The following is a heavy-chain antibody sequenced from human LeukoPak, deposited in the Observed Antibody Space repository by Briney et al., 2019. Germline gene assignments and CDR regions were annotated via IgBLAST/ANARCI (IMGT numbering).Heavy chain of an antibody. Sequence: GGSLRLSCAASGFIFSSYAMSWVRQAPGKGLEWVLGISGTGGRTYYADSVKGRFTISRDNSKNTLYLQMNSLRAEDTAVYYCASHQEWQLPSGFDIWGQGTMVTVSS. J-gene: IGHJ3*02. CDR2: ISGTGGRT. CDR3: ASHQEWQLPSGFDI. V-gene: IGHV3-23*01. CDR1: GFIFSSYA. D-gene: IGHD2-15*01.